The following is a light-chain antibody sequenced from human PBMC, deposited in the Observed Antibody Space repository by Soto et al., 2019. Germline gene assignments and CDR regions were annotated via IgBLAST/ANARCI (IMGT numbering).Light chain of an antibody. CDR3: QHYGSSSWT. V-gene: IGKV3-20*01. J-gene: IGKJ1*01. CDR1: QSISSSD. Sequence: ESVLTLSPGTLSLSPGERATLSCRASQSISSSDLAWYQHRPGQAPRLLIYAASSRATGIPVRFSGSGSGTDFTLSISRLEPEDFAVYYCQHYGSSSWTFGQGTKVDIK. CDR2: AAS.